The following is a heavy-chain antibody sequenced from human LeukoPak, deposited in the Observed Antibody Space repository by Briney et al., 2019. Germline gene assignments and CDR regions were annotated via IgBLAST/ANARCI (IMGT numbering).Heavy chain of an antibody. V-gene: IGHV3-49*03. CDR3: TRDHSILLWFGESPEI. J-gene: IGHJ3*02. CDR1: GFTFGDYA. Sequence: GGSVRLSCTASGFTFGDYAMSWFRQAPGRGREWVGFIRSKAYGETKEYAASVKGRFTISRDDTNSIAYLQMNSLKTEDTDVYYCTRDHSILLWFGESPEIWGQGTMVTVSS. D-gene: IGHD3-10*01. CDR2: IRSKAYGETK.